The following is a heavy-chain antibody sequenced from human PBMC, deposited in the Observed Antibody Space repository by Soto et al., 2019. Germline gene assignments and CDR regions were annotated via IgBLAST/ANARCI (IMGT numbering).Heavy chain of an antibody. J-gene: IGHJ1*01. CDR2: IYYSGST. CDR1: GGSISSGGYY. V-gene: IGHV4-31*03. Sequence: QVQLQESGPGLVKPSQTLSLTCTVSGGSISSGGYYWSWIRQHPGKGLEWIGYIYYSGSTYYNPSLKSRVTISVDTSKDQFSLKLSSVTVADTAVYYCANNRGGLAYPQHWGQGTLVTVSS. D-gene: IGHD2-21*01. CDR3: ANNRGGLAYPQH.